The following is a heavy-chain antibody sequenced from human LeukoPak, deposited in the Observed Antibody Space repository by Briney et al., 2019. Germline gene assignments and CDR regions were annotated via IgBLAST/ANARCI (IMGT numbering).Heavy chain of an antibody. Sequence: GGSLRLSCAASGFTFSKYWMSWVRQAPGKGLEWVGNIKQDGSEKHYVDSVKGRFTISRDNAKNSLYLQMNSLRAEDTAVYYCARRNGDFLAFDYWGQGTLVTVSS. V-gene: IGHV3-7*01. CDR1: GFTFSKYW. CDR3: ARRNGDFLAFDY. CDR2: IKQDGSEK. J-gene: IGHJ4*02. D-gene: IGHD4-17*01.